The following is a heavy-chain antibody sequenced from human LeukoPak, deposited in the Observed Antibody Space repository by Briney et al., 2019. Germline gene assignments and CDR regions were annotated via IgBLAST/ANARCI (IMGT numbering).Heavy chain of an antibody. Sequence: SVKVSCKASGDTSSNYGINWVRQAPGQGLEWMGGITPIFHTPNYAQRFQGRVTISADESTTTAYMELTSLRSDDTAVYYCAREDWNPPYFYYGMGVWGQGTMVTVSS. CDR2: ITPIFHTP. J-gene: IGHJ6*02. CDR1: GDTSSNYG. V-gene: IGHV1-69*13. CDR3: AREDWNPPYFYYGMGV. D-gene: IGHD1-1*01.